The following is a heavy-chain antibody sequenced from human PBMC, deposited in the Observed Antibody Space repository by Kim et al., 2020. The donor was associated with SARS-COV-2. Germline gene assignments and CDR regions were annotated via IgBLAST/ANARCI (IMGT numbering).Heavy chain of an antibody. CDR3: ARATMITFGGVIDHFDY. Sequence: LNARVTISVDTSKNQFALQLGSVTAADTAVYYCARATMITFGGVIDHFDYWGQGTLVTVSS. D-gene: IGHD3-16*02. J-gene: IGHJ4*02. V-gene: IGHV4-31*02.